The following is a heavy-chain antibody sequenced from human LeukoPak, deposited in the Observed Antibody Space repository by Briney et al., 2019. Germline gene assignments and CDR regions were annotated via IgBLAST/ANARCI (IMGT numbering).Heavy chain of an antibody. V-gene: IGHV3-13*04. Sequence: GGSLRLSCTASGFTSSAYDMHWVRQITGGGLEWVSTSGTVGDTFYSDSVKGRFTISRENAKNSVHLQMNSLRVEDSAIYFCVRAAMPYIINGRRFDYWGQGTLVTVSS. J-gene: IGHJ4*02. CDR3: VRAAMPYIINGRRFDY. CDR2: SGTVGDT. D-gene: IGHD2-2*01. CDR1: GFTSSAYD.